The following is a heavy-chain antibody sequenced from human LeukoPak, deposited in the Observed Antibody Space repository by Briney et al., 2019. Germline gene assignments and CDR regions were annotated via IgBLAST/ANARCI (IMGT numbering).Heavy chain of an antibody. CDR2: INTNTGNP. CDR3: ATDLKKGDSRCFDY. V-gene: IGHV7-4-1*02. Sequence: GASVKVSCKASGYTYTGSALNWVRQAAGQGLEWMGWINTNTGNPTYAQGFTGRFVFSLDTSVSTAYLHISSLEAEDTAIYYCATDLKKGDSRCFDYWGQGTLVTVSS. CDR1: GYTYTGSA. J-gene: IGHJ4*02. D-gene: IGHD2-21*02.